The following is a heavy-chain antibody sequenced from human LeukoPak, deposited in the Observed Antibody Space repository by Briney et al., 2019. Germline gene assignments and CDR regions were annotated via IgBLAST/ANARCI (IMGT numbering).Heavy chain of an antibody. CDR1: GFTFSSYA. D-gene: IGHD3-22*01. V-gene: IGHV3-23*01. CDR3: ARDLYYDSSGYNP. Sequence: GGSLRLSCAASGFTFSSYAMSWVRQAPGKGLEWVSAISGSGGSTYYADSVKGRFTISRDNAKNSLYLQMNSLRAEDTAVYYCARDLYYDSSGYNPWGQGTLVTVSS. J-gene: IGHJ5*02. CDR2: ISGSGGST.